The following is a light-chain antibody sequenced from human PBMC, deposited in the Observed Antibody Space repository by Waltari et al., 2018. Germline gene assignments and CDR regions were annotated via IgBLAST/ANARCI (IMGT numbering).Light chain of an antibody. Sequence: EVVLTQSPATLSLSPGERATLSCRASQSISTYLAWYQQKAGQAPRLLIYGSSNRATGVPARFSGSGSGTDFTLTISKVEPEDLAVYYCQQRSIWLTFGGGTKVDLK. CDR2: GSS. J-gene: IGKJ4*01. V-gene: IGKV3-11*01. CDR3: QQRSIWLT. CDR1: QSISTY.